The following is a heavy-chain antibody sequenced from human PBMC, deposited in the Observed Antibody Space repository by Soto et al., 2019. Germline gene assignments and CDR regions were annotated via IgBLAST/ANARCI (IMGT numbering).Heavy chain of an antibody. D-gene: IGHD3-10*01. J-gene: IGHJ6*02. CDR1: GFTFTTYA. CDR2: ISGSGGST. V-gene: IGHV3-23*01. Sequence: EVQLLESGGGLVQPGGSLRLSCAASGFTFTTYAMNWVRQAPGKGLESVSAISGSGGSTYYADSVKGQFTISRDNSKTPLYLQMNSLRGEDTAVYYCHGPLNQNIRGYYYGLDVWGPGTTVTVSS. CDR3: HGPLNQNIRGYYYGLDV.